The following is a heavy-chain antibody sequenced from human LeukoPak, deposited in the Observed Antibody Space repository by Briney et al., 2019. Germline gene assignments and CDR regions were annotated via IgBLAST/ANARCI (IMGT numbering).Heavy chain of an antibody. Sequence: GGSLRLSCAASGFTFSSYWMHWVRQAPGKGLVWVSRINSDGSSTSYADSVKGRFTISRDNAKNTLYLQMNSLRAEDTAVYYCARGPPSWEDFDYWGQGTLVTVSS. CDR1: GFTFSSYW. J-gene: IGHJ4*02. CDR3: ARGPPSWEDFDY. D-gene: IGHD2-2*01. CDR2: INSDGSST. V-gene: IGHV3-74*01.